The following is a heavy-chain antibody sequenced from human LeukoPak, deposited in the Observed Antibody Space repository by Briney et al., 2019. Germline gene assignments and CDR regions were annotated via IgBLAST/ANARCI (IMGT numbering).Heavy chain of an antibody. V-gene: IGHV4-61*09. J-gene: IGHJ3*02. CDR2: IYTSGST. Sequence: SETLSLTCTVSGGSISSGSYYWSWIRQPAGKGLEWIGHIYTSGSTNYNPSLKSRVTISVDTTKNQFSLKLSSVTAADTAVYYCARTQRYDFWSGSPYDAFDIWGQGTMVTVSS. CDR3: ARTQRYDFWSGSPYDAFDI. D-gene: IGHD3-3*01. CDR1: GGSISSGSYY.